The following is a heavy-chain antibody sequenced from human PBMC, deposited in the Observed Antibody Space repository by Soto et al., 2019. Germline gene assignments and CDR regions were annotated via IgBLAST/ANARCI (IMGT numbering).Heavy chain of an antibody. V-gene: IGHV3-23*01. D-gene: IGHD2-15*01. Sequence: EVQLLESGGGLVQPGGSLRLSCAASGFTFSTYGMSWVRQAPGKGLEWVSAISGNGGSTYYADSVKGRFTISRDNSKNTLYLQMNSLRAEDTAVYYCAKVGVVVVPGKDYWGQGTLVTVSS. CDR2: ISGNGGST. J-gene: IGHJ4*02. CDR1: GFTFSTYG. CDR3: AKVGVVVVPGKDY.